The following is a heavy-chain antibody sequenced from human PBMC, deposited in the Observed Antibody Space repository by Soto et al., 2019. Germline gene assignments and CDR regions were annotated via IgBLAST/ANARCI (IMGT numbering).Heavy chain of an antibody. CDR2: INSDESST. D-gene: IGHD6-19*01. CDR1: GFTFSSYW. J-gene: IGHJ6*02. Sequence: EVQLVESGGGLVQPGGSLILSCAASGFTFSSYWMHWVRQAPGKGLVWVSRINSDESSTTYADSVKGRFIISRDNAGNPLYLQMNSLSAEDTAVYVCARDIAVAGRPLWDYYGLDVWGQGTTVTVSS. CDR3: ARDIAVAGRPLWDYYGLDV. V-gene: IGHV3-74*01.